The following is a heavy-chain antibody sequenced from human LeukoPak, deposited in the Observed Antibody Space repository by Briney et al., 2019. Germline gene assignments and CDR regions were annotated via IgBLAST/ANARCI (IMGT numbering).Heavy chain of an antibody. CDR3: ARGARGYYDFWSGYYTAEYFQH. Sequence: GGSLRLSCAASGFTVSSNYMSWVRQAPGKGLEWVSVIYSGGSTYYADSVKGRFTISRDNSKNTLYLQMNSLRAEDTAVYYCARGARGYYDFWSGYYTAEYFQHWGQGTLDTVSS. J-gene: IGHJ1*01. CDR2: IYSGGST. V-gene: IGHV3-66*02. D-gene: IGHD3-3*01. CDR1: GFTVSSNY.